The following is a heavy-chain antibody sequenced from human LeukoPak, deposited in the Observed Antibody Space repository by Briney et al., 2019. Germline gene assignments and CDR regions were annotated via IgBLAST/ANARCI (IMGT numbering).Heavy chain of an antibody. CDR1: GYTFIAYR. D-gene: IGHD2/OR15-2a*01. V-gene: IGHV1-2*06. Sequence: SVKVSCKASGYTFIAYRMHWVRQAPGQGLEWMGRIHPSSGATNYAQRFQGRVTLTRDTSINTAYMELSRLTSDNTAVYYCARDLPFEDWGQGTLVTVSS. CDR3: ARDLPFED. J-gene: IGHJ4*02. CDR2: IHPSSGAT.